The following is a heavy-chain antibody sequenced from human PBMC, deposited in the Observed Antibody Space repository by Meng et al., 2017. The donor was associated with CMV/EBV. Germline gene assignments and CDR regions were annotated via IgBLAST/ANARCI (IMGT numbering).Heavy chain of an antibody. D-gene: IGHD3-3*01. CDR2: ISNDGNNK. Sequence: GGSLRLSCAASGFTFSSYGMHWVRQSPGKGLEWVAVISNDGNNKYYADSVKGRFTISRDNSKNTLYLQMNSLRAEDTAVYYCARAPRTGLEWLLLSSRWFDPWGQGTLVPSPQ. J-gene: IGHJ5*02. CDR3: ARAPRTGLEWLLLSSRWFDP. CDR1: GFTFSSYG. V-gene: IGHV3-30*03.